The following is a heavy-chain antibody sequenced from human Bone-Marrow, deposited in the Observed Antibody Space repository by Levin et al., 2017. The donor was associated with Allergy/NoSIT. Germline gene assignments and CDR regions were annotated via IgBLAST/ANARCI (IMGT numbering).Heavy chain of an antibody. CDR3: TTDRTRLRAFGYRVDYWYFDL. V-gene: IGHV3-15*01. Sequence: PGGSLRLSCAASGFTFSNAWMSWVRQAPGKGLEWVGRIKSKTDGGTTDYAAPVKGRFTISRDDSKNTLYLQMNSLKTEDTAVYYCTTDRTRLRAFGYRVDYWYFDLWGRGTLVTVSS. J-gene: IGHJ2*01. D-gene: IGHD2-2*03. CDR2: IKSKTDGGTT. CDR1: GFTFSNAW.